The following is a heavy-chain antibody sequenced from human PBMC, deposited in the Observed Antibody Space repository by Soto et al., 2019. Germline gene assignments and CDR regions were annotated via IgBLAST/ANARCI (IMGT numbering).Heavy chain of an antibody. D-gene: IGHD1-26*01. V-gene: IGHV3-23*01. CDR3: ARGGNYYLL. J-gene: IGHJ4*01. Sequence: GSLRLSCAASGFTFSSYAMSWVRQAPGRGLEWVSAISGGGGSTYYADSVKGRFTISRDNVKNTLHLQMDSLRAEDAAVYYCARGGNYYLLWGQGTLVTVSS. CDR2: ISGGGGST. CDR1: GFTFSSYA.